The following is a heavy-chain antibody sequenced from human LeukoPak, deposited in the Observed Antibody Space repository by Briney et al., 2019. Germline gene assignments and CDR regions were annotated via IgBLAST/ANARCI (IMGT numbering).Heavy chain of an antibody. J-gene: IGHJ4*02. CDR1: GGSISSGGYY. D-gene: IGHD5-24*01. CDR2: IYYSGST. V-gene: IGHV4-31*03. CDR3: ARNRDGYNSFDY. Sequence: SQTLSLTCTVSGGSISSGGYYWSWIRQHPGKGLEWIGYIYYSGSTYYNPSLKGRVTISVDTSKNQFSLKLSSVTAADTAVYYCARNRDGYNSFDYWGQGTLVTVSS.